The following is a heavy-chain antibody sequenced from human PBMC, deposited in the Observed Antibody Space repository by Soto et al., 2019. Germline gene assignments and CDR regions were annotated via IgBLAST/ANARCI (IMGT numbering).Heavy chain of an antibody. CDR3: ATAFLGNYYYYYMDV. J-gene: IGHJ6*03. V-gene: IGHV1-8*01. D-gene: IGHD3-10*01. CDR2: MNPNSGNT. Sequence: QVQLVQSGAEVKKPGASVKVSCKASGCTFTSYDINWVRQATGQGLEWMGWMNPNSGNTGYAQKFQGRVTMTRNTSISTAYMELSSLRSEDTAVYYCATAFLGNYYYYYMDVWGKGTTVTVSS. CDR1: GCTFTSYD.